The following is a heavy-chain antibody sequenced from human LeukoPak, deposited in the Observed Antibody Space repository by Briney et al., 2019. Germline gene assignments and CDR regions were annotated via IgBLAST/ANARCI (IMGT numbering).Heavy chain of an antibody. Sequence: SVKVSCKASGGTFSSYAISWVRQAPGQGLEWMGGIIPIFGTANYAQKFQGRVTITADESTSTAYMELSSLRSEDTAVYYCATKMRSKNYSFDSWGQGTLVTVSS. J-gene: IGHJ4*02. V-gene: IGHV1-69*13. CDR2: IIPIFGTA. CDR3: ATKMRSKNYSFDS. CDR1: GGTFSSYA. D-gene: IGHD4-11*01.